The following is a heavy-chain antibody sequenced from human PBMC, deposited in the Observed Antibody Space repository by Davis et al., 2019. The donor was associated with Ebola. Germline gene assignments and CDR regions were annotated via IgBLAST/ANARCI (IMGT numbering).Heavy chain of an antibody. J-gene: IGHJ2*01. Sequence: ASVKVSCKASGYTFTSYYMHWVRQAPGQGLEWMGRINPNSGGTNYAQKFQGRVTMTRDTSISTAYMELSSLRSEDTAVYYCARVTTVDYLVWGRGTLVTVSS. CDR3: ARVTTVDYLV. CDR1: GYTFTSYY. D-gene: IGHD4-11*01. V-gene: IGHV1-2*06. CDR2: INPNSGGT.